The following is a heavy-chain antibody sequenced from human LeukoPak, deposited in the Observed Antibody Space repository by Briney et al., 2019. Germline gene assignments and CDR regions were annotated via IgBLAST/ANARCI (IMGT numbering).Heavy chain of an antibody. D-gene: IGHD3-16*02. Sequence: PSETLSLTCAVYGGSFSGYYWSWLRQPPGKGLEWIGEINHSGSTNYNPSLKSRVTISVDTSKNQFSLKLSSVTAADTAVYYCAREGPYDYVWGSYRYTPGGELFDYWGQGTLVTVSS. V-gene: IGHV4-34*01. J-gene: IGHJ4*02. CDR3: AREGPYDYVWGSYRYTPGGELFDY. CDR1: GGSFSGYY. CDR2: INHSGST.